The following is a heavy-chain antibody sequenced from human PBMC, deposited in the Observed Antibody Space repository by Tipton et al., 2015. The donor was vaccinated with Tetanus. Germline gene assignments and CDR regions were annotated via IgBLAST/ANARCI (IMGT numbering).Heavy chain of an antibody. CDR2: IYYSGST. D-gene: IGHD6-19*01. V-gene: IGHV4-31*03. CDR1: GGSISSGGYY. J-gene: IGHJ6*02. CDR3: ARVVEVAVADMGLYYYYGMDV. Sequence: TLSLTCTVSGGSISSGGYYWSWIRQHPGKGLEWIGYIYYSGSTYYNPSLKSRVTISVDTSKNQFSLKLSSVTAADTAVYYCARVVEVAVADMGLYYYYGMDVWGRGTTVTVSS.